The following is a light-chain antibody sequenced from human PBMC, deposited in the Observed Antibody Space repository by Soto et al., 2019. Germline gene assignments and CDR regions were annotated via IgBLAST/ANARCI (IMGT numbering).Light chain of an antibody. CDR3: QQYNTFSPWT. CDR1: QTISTW. J-gene: IGKJ1*01. V-gene: IGKV1-5*03. Sequence: DIQVTQSPSTLSASVGYRVTITCRASQTISTWLAWYQQKPGKAHKLLIYRASSLESGVPSRFSGSGSGTEFTLTIRSLQPDDFATYYCQQYNTFSPWTFGQGTKVEIK. CDR2: RAS.